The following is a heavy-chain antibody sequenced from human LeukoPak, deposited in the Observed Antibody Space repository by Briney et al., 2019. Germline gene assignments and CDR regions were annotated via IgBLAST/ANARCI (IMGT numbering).Heavy chain of an antibody. CDR3: ANRGSPGAFDI. CDR2: ISGSGGST. J-gene: IGHJ3*02. Sequence: GGSLRLSCGASGFTFSTYAMSWVRQAPGKGLEWVSGISGSGGSTYYADSVKGRFTISRDSSKNKLYLQMNSLRAEDTAVYYCANRGSPGAFDIWGQGTMVTVSS. V-gene: IGHV3-23*01. CDR1: GFTFSTYA. D-gene: IGHD1-26*01.